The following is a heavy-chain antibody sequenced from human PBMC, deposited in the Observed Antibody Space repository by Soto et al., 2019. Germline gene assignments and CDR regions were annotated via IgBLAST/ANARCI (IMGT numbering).Heavy chain of an antibody. D-gene: IGHD3-22*01. CDR2: IYYSGST. Sequence: SETLSLTCTVSGGSISSGGYYWSWIRQHPGKGLEWIGYIYYSGSTCYNPSLKSRVTISVDTSKNQFSLKLSSVTAADTAVYYCARLPRNGSSPPGPWGQGTLVTVSS. CDR1: GGSISSGGYY. V-gene: IGHV4-31*03. CDR3: ARLPRNGSSPPGP. J-gene: IGHJ5*02.